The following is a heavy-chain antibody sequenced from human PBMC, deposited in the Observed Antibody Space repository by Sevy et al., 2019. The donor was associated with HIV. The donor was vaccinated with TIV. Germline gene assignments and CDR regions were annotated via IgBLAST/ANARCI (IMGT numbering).Heavy chain of an antibody. V-gene: IGHV3-30-3*01. J-gene: IGHJ6*02. D-gene: IGHD3-3*02. CDR1: GFTFFAYT. Sequence: GGSLRLSCAASGFTFFAYTMHWVRQAPGKGLEWVALISSDINNKCYADSVKGRFTISRDNSKNTLCLQMNSLRPEYTAVYYCARDLASSGNGLDVWGQGTTVTVSS. CDR2: ISSDINNK. CDR3: ARDLASSGNGLDV.